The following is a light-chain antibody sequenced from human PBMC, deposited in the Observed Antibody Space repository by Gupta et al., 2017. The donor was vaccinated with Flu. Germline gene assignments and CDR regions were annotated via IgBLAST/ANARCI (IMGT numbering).Light chain of an antibody. CDR2: NTN. Sequence: QTVVTQEPSFSVSPGGTVTLTCGLTSGSVSTNFYPSWYQQTPGQAPRTLIYNTNVLSSGVPDRFSGSILGNKAALTITGAQADDESDYYCVLYLGSGSWVFGGGTKLTGL. J-gene: IGLJ3*02. CDR1: SGSVSTNFY. CDR3: VLYLGSGSWV. V-gene: IGLV8-61*01.